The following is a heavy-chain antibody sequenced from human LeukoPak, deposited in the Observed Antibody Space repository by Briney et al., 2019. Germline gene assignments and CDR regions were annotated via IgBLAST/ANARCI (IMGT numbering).Heavy chain of an antibody. Sequence: GASVKVSCKASGYTFTGYYMHWVRQAPGQGLEWMGWINPNSGGTNYAQKFQGRVTMTRDTSIRTAYMELSRLRSDDTAVYYCARGGGGGNYVLGYMDVWGKGTTVTVSS. D-gene: IGHD4-23*01. V-gene: IGHV1-2*02. CDR2: INPNSGGT. J-gene: IGHJ6*03. CDR1: GYTFTGYY. CDR3: ARGGGGGNYVLGYMDV.